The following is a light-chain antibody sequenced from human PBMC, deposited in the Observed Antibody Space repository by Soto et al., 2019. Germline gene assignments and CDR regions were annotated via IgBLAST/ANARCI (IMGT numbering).Light chain of an antibody. J-gene: IGLJ1*01. CDR2: EVS. CDR1: SSDVGGYNY. V-gene: IGLV2-14*01. CDR3: SFYTSSSTRV. Sequence: QSVLTQPASVSGSPGQSITISCTGTSSDVGGYNYVSWYQQHPGKAPKLMIYEVSNRPSGVSNRFSGSKSGNTASLTISGLQAEDEADYYCSFYTSSSTRVFGPGSKVAVL.